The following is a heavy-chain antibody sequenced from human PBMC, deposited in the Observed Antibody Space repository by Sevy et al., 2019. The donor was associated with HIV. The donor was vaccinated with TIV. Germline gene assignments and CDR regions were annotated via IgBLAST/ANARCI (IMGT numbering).Heavy chain of an antibody. CDR1: GGSISSYV. V-gene: IGHV4-59*01. Sequence: SETLSLTCSVSGGSISSYVWTWVRQSPGKGLEWIGNIYFTGNTDYSPSLKSRVTLSLDTSKRQFSLTLKSVTAADTAIYFCARDSTTRPRVLDYWGQGTLVTVSS. CDR2: IYFTGNT. CDR3: ARDSTTRPRVLDY. D-gene: IGHD1-1*01. J-gene: IGHJ4*02.